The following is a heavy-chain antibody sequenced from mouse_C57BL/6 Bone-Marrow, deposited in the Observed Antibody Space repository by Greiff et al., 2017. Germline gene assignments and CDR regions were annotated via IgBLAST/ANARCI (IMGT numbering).Heavy chain of an antibody. CDR2: INPSNGGT. V-gene: IGHV1-53*01. J-gene: IGHJ3*01. Sequence: QFQLQQPGTELVKPGASVKLSCKASGYTFPSSWMPWVKQRPGQGLEWIGNINPSNGGTNYNEKFKSKATLTVDKSSSTAYMQLSSLTSEDSAVYYCASENDGYYVTFLFAYWGQGTLVTVSA. CDR3: ASENDGYYVTFLFAY. D-gene: IGHD2-3*01. CDR1: GYTFPSSW.